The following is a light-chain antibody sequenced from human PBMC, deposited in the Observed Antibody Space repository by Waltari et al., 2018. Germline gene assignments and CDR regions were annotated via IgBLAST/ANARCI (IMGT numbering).Light chain of an antibody. J-gene: IGKJ1*01. CDR3: QQYYRSRT. V-gene: IGKV4-1*01. CDR1: QSVFYRSDNKNY. CDR2: WAS. Sequence: DIVMTQSPDSLAVSLGERATIDCTSSQSVFYRSDNKNYLAWYQHKPGQPPKLLFYWASTRESGFPDRFSASGSGTDFTLTINNLQAEDVAVYYCQQYYRSRTFGQGTKVEIK.